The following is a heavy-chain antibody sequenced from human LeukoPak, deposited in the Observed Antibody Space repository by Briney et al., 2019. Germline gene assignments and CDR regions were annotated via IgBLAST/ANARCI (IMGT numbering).Heavy chain of an antibody. CDR1: GFTVNSNY. V-gene: IGHV3-53*05. CDR3: ARAFGLRFLEWLLFDY. D-gene: IGHD3-3*01. Sequence: GGSLRLSCAASGFTVNSNYMNWVRQAPGKGLEWVSVLYSDGRTYYADSVKGRFTISRDTSKNTLYLQMNSLRAEDTAVYYCARAFGLRFLEWLLFDYWGQGTLVTVSS. J-gene: IGHJ4*02. CDR2: LYSDGRT.